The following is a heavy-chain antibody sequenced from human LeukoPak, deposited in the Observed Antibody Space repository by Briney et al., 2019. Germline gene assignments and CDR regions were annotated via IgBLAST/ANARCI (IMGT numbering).Heavy chain of an antibody. CDR2: IYYSGST. J-gene: IGHJ5*02. V-gene: IGHV4-59*01. D-gene: IGHD3-10*01. Sequence: SETLSLTCTVSGGSISSYYWSWIRQPPGKGLEWIGYIYYSGSTNYNPSLKSRVTISVDTSKNQFSLKLSSVTAADTAVYYCAREWGGRAPITMVRGVIGWFDPWGQGTLVTVSS. CDR1: GGSISSYY. CDR3: AREWGGRAPITMVRGVIGWFDP.